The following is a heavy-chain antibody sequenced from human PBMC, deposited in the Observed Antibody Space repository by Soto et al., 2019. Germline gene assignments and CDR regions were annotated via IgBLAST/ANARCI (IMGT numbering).Heavy chain of an antibody. CDR1: GLTFSSYA. Sequence: EVQLLESGGGLVQPGGSLRLSCAASGLTFSSYAMSWVRQAPGKGLEWVSAISGSGGSTYYADSVKGRFTISRDNSKNTLYLQMNSLRAEDTAVYYCAKDSGDDDYIWGSYRPRGWFDPWGQGTLVTVSS. CDR3: AKDSGDDDYIWGSYRPRGWFDP. V-gene: IGHV3-23*01. CDR2: ISGSGGST. J-gene: IGHJ5*02. D-gene: IGHD3-16*02.